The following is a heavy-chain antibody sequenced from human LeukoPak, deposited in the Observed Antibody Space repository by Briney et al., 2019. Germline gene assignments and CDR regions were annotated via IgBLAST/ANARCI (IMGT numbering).Heavy chain of an antibody. J-gene: IGHJ3*02. CDR1: GFTFSSYD. CDR2: IDTAGDT. Sequence: QPGGSLGLSRAASGFTFSSYDMPWVRQATGKGLEWVSAIDTAGDTYYPDSVKGRFTISRENAKNSLYLQMNSLRVGDTAVYYWARAGGNGWYAFDIWDQGTMVTASS. V-gene: IGHV3-13*04. CDR3: ARAGGNGWYAFDI. D-gene: IGHD6-19*01.